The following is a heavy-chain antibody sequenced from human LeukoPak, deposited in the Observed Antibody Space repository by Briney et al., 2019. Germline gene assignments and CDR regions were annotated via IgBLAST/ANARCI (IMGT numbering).Heavy chain of an antibody. J-gene: IGHJ4*02. CDR2: ISAYNGNT. CDR1: GYTFTSYG. CDR3: ARTPSTPRLYSSSWSFDY. D-gene: IGHD6-13*01. Sequence: ASVKVSCKASGYTFTSYGISWVRQAPGQGLEWMGWISAYNGNTNYAQKLQGRVTMTTDTSTSTAYMELRSLRSDDTAVYYCARTPSTPRLYSSSWSFDYWGQGTLVTVSS. V-gene: IGHV1-18*01.